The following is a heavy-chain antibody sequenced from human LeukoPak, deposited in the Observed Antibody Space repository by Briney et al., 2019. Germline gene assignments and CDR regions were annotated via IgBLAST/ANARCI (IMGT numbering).Heavy chain of an antibody. Sequence: PSETLSLTCTGSGASISSNNYYWGWVRQPPGKGLEWIGNIYSSGNTYYNASLKSRVTIYIDTSKNQFSLNLSSVTAADTAVYYCAKSGGSGLIDYWGQGILVTVSS. CDR1: GASISSNNYY. V-gene: IGHV4-39*01. J-gene: IGHJ4*02. D-gene: IGHD1-26*01. CDR2: IYSSGNT. CDR3: AKSGGSGLIDY.